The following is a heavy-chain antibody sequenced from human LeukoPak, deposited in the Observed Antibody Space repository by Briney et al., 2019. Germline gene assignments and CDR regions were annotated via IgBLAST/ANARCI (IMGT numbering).Heavy chain of an antibody. CDR1: GYTLTELS. Sequence: ASVKVSCKVSGYTLTELSMHWVRQAPGKGLEWMGGFDPEDGETIYAQKFQGRVTMTEDTSTDTAYMELSSLRAEDTAIYYCARSYISPNWFDPWGQGTLVTVSS. J-gene: IGHJ5*02. V-gene: IGHV1-24*01. D-gene: IGHD3-16*01. CDR2: FDPEDGET. CDR3: ARSYISPNWFDP.